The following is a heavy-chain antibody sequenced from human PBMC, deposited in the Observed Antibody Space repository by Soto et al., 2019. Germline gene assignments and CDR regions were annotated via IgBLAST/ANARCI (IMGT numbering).Heavy chain of an antibody. D-gene: IGHD3-10*01. CDR2: ISYDGSNK. CDR3: AKDWAVRGVIITFFEY. V-gene: IGHV3-30*18. J-gene: IGHJ4*02. CDR1: GFTFSSYG. Sequence: QVQLVESGGGVVQPGRSLRLSCAASGFTFSSYGMHWVRQAPGKWLERVAVISYDGSNKYYADSVKGRFTISRDNSQNTLYLQMNSLRAEDTAVYYCAKDWAVRGVIITFFEYWGQGTLVTVSS.